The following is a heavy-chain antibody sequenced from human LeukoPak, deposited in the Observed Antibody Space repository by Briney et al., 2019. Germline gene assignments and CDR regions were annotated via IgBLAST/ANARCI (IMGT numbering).Heavy chain of an antibody. CDR1: GYSVTTYW. V-gene: IGHV5-51*01. CDR3: ARRSSIAAPLFDY. D-gene: IGHD6-6*01. CDR2: NYPGDSKT. Sequence: GESLKISWKGSGYSVTTYWNGRVRQMPGKGVEWMVINYPGDSKTRYRTSFQGQVTISADKSITTAYLQWSSLKASDTAMYYCARRSSIAAPLFDYWGQGTLVTVSS. J-gene: IGHJ4*02.